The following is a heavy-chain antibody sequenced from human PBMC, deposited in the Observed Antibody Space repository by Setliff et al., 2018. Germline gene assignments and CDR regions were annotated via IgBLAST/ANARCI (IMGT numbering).Heavy chain of an antibody. Sequence: SETLSLTYTVSGGSISNYYWSWIRQPAGKGLEWIGRIYTSGSTNYNPSLKSRVTMSVDTSKNQFSLKLSSVTAADTAVYYCARKGISALSGAFDMWGQGTMVTVSS. J-gene: IGHJ3*02. CDR3: ARKGISALSGAFDM. V-gene: IGHV4-4*07. CDR2: IYTSGST. D-gene: IGHD1-26*01. CDR1: GGSISNYY.